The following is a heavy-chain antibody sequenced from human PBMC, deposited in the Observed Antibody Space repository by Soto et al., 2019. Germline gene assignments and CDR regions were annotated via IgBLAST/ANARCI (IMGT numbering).Heavy chain of an antibody. D-gene: IGHD3-16*01. CDR3: AYAPYYYYYYMDV. CDR1: GFTFSSYA. V-gene: IGHV3-23*01. CDR2: ISGSGGST. Sequence: GGSLRLSCAASGFTFSSYAMTWVRQAPGKGLEWVSAISGSGGSTYYADSVKGRFTISRDNSKNTLYLQMNSLRAEDTAVYYYAYAPYYYYYYMDVWGKGTTVTVSS. J-gene: IGHJ6*03.